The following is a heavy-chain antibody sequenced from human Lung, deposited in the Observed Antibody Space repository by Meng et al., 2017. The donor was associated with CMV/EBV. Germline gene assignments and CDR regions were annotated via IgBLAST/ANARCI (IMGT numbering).Heavy chain of an antibody. CDR1: GGSINSSSYY. J-gene: IGHJ4*02. CDR2: VVYSGTT. CDR3: ARHHHSPTFDY. Sequence: QLQLPESGPGLVNPSDTLSLTCTVSGGSINSSSYYWAWIRQPPGEGLEWIGSVVYSGTTYYTSSLKSRVSISVDTSKNQFSLKLSSVTAADTAVYYCARHHHSPTFDYWGQGTLVTVSS. V-gene: IGHV4-39*01. D-gene: IGHD1-14*01.